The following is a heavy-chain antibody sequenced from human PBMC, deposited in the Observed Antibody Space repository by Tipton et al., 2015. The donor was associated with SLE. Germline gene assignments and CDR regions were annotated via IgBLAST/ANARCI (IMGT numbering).Heavy chain of an antibody. CDR2: INPSGGST. Sequence: QLVQSGAEVKKPGASVKVSCKASGYTFTSYYIHWVRQAPGQGLEWMGIINPSGGSTSYAQKFQDRVTMTRDTSTNTVYMELSSLRSEDTAVYYCARGGRPGKSWFDPWGQGTLVTVPS. V-gene: IGHV1-46*01. D-gene: IGHD1-26*01. CDR1: GYTFTSYY. CDR3: ARGGRPGKSWFDP. J-gene: IGHJ5*02.